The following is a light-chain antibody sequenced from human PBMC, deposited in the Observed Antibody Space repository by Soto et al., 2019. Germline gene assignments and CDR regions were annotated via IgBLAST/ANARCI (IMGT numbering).Light chain of an antibody. J-gene: IGLJ1*01. CDR2: KGT. CDR1: SSDVGAYNS. CDR3: CSSAPESTYV. V-gene: IGLV2-23*01. Sequence: QSVLAQPASVSGSPGQSITISCTGTSSDVGAYNSVSWYQQHPHKAPQVIIYKGTQRPSGVSNRFSGSTSGNAASLTISGLQADDEADYFCCSSAPESTYVVXNGTKV.